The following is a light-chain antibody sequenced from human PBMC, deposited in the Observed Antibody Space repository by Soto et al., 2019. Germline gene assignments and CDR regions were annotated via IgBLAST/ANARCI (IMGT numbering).Light chain of an antibody. CDR2: GNN. V-gene: IGLV1-40*01. J-gene: IGLJ3*02. Sequence: QSVLTQPPSVSGAPGQRVTISRIGAGYDVHWYQQLPGTAPKVLIYGNNNRPSGVPDRFSGSKSGTSASLAITGLQAEDEADYYCQSYDSSLSGGVFGGGTKLTVL. CDR3: QSYDSSLSGGV. CDR1: GAGYD.